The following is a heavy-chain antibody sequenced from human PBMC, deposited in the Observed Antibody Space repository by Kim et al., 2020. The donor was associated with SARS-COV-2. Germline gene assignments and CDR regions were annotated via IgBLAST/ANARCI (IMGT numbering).Heavy chain of an antibody. CDR3: AGVLTASHNWFDH. CDR1: SYSVSIGFY. Sequence: SETLSLTCSVSSYSVSIGFYWGWIRQSPGKGLEWIATIYHTGDTYYNPSLKSRVTISRDTSKNQFSLRLASVTAADTASYYCAGVLTASHNWFDHWGQGTLVIVSS. J-gene: IGHJ5*02. CDR2: IYHTGDT. V-gene: IGHV4-38-2*01. D-gene: IGHD2-21*02.